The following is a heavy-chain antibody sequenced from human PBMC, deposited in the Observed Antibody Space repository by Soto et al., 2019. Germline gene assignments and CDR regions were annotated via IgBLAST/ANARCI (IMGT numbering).Heavy chain of an antibody. V-gene: IGHV1-69*01. J-gene: IGHJ6*03. CDR3: TRVLGYTVGRVHTRYYSMDV. D-gene: IGHD5-18*01. Sequence: QGQLVQSGAEVNKPGSSVTVSCKTSGGTVSKDAITWVRQAPGQGLEWMGLLIPVFGSPIYAKKFQGRLRTAEDQSTSTAFMDLGSLRSEVTGVYYCTRVLGYTVGRVHTRYYSMDVWGQGTTVSVSS. CDR2: LIPVFGSP. CDR1: GGTVSKDA.